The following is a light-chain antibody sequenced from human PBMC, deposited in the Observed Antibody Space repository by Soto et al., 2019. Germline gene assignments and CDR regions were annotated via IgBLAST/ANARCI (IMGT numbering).Light chain of an antibody. CDR1: SGHNTYS. CDR3: QTWATGIQV. J-gene: IGLJ2*01. Sequence: QLVLTQSPSASASLGASVKLTCTLSSGHNTYSIAWHQQQPEKGPRFLVKLKSDGSHSRGDGIPDRFSGSSSGAERYLTISSLQSEDEADYYCQTWATGIQVFGGGTKLIVL. V-gene: IGLV4-69*01. CDR2: LKSDGSH.